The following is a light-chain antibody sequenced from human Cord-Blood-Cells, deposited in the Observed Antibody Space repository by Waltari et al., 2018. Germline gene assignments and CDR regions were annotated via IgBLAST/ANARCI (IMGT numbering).Light chain of an antibody. CDR2: GAS. CDR1: QSVSSN. Sequence: EIVMTQSPATLSASPGERATLSCRASQSVSSNFAWYQQKPGQAPRLLIYGASTRATGIPARFSGSGSGTEFTLTISSLQSEDFAVYSCQQYNNWPPWTFGQGTKVEIK. V-gene: IGKV3-15*01. J-gene: IGKJ1*01. CDR3: QQYNNWPPWT.